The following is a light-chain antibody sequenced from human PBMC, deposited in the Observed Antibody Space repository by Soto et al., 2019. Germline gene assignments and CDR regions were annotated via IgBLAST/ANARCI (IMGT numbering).Light chain of an antibody. V-gene: IGKV3-11*01. CDR2: DIS. CDR3: QQRRDWPLT. J-gene: IGKJ4*01. Sequence: EIVLTQSPATLSLSPGERATLSCRASQSVTSDLAWYQQKPGQPPRLLIYDISNRATGTPARFSGSGSGTDFTLSISSLEPEDFVVYFCQQRRDWPLTFGGGTKVEIK. CDR1: QSVTSD.